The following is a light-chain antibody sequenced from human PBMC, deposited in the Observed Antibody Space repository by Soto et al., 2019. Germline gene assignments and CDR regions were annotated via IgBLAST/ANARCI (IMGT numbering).Light chain of an antibody. CDR1: QDISRY. CDR2: DAS. Sequence: DIQMTQSPSSLSASVGDRVTITCQASQDISRYLNWYQHKPGKAPKLLIYDASNLETRVPSRFSGSGSGTEFTLTISSLQTDDFASYYCQQYDSYSWTFGQGTKVDI. J-gene: IGKJ1*01. CDR3: QQYDSYSWT. V-gene: IGKV1-33*01.